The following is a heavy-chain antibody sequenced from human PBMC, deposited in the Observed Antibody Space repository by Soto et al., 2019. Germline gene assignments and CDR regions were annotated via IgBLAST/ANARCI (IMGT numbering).Heavy chain of an antibody. CDR3: ARNRRAYCGGDCPWGS. D-gene: IGHD2-21*02. CDR1: GYTFNRYY. V-gene: IGHV1-2*02. Sequence: ASVKVSCKASGYTFNRYYIHWLRQSPGQGLEWMGWIDPNVGNTKYAQNFQGRVTMTWDTSTTTASMELSGLTSDDTAVYFCARNRRAYCGGDCPWGSWGQGTQVTVSS. J-gene: IGHJ5*02. CDR2: IDPNVGNT.